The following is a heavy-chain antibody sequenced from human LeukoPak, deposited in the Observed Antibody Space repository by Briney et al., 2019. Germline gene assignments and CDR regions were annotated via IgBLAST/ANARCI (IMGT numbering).Heavy chain of an antibody. CDR1: GGSISSSSYY. J-gene: IGHJ4*02. CDR2: MYYSGST. CDR3: ARRGNGDYVY. V-gene: IGHV4-39*01. Sequence: KTSETLSLTCTVSGGSISSSSYYWGWIRQPPGKGLECIGSMYYSGSTYYNPPLKSRVTISVDTSKNQFSLNLRSVTAADTAVYYCARRGNGDYVYWGQGTLVTVSS. D-gene: IGHD4-17*01.